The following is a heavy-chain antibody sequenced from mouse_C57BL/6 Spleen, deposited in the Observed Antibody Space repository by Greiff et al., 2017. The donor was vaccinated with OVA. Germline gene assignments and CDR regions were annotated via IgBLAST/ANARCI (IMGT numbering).Heavy chain of an antibody. CDR1: VFTFTDYY. Sequence: EVKLVESGGGLVQPGGSLSLSFASSVFTFTDYYLSWVRQPPGKALEWLGFIRNKANGYTTEYSASVKGRFTISRDNSQSILYLQMNALRAEDSATYYCARYYYGSSYFDYWGQGTTLTVSS. CDR3: ARYYYGSSYFDY. V-gene: IGHV7-3*01. D-gene: IGHD1-1*01. J-gene: IGHJ2*01. CDR2: IRNKANGYTT.